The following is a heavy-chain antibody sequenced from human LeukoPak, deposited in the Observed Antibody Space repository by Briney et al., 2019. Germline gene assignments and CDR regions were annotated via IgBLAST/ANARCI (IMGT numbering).Heavy chain of an antibody. Sequence: GGSLRLSCAVSGITLSNYGMSWVRQAPGEGLEGVAGISGSGGSTNYADSVKGRFTISRDNAKNTLYLQMNSLRAEDTAVYFCAKRGVVIRVILVGFHKQAYYFDSWGQGALVTVSS. CDR3: AKRGVVIRVILVGFHKQAYYFDS. J-gene: IGHJ4*02. CDR1: GITLSNYG. D-gene: IGHD3-10*01. V-gene: IGHV3-23*01. CDR2: ISGSGGST.